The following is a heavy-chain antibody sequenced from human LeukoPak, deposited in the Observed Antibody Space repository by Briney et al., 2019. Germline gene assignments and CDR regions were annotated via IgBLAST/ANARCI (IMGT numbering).Heavy chain of an antibody. V-gene: IGHV3-23*01. CDR3: AKDGAVDTAMGFDY. Sequence: GGSLRLSCAASGFIFNNYVMNWVRQTPGKGLEWVSSISGSGVHTYYADSVKGRFTISRDNSKNTLYLQMNSLRAEDTAVYYCAKDGAVDTAMGFDYWGQGTLVTVSS. CDR2: ISGSGVHT. CDR1: GFIFNNYV. D-gene: IGHD5-18*01. J-gene: IGHJ4*02.